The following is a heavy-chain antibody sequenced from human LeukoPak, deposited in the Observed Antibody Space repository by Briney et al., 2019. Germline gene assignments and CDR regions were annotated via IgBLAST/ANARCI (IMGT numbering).Heavy chain of an antibody. Sequence: SETLSLTCAVSGGSISSSNWWSWVRQPPGKGLEWIGEIYHSGSTNYNPSLKSRVTISVDTSKNQFSLELSSVTAADTAVYYCARVSVGATKYMGYWGQGTLVTVSS. J-gene: IGHJ4*02. D-gene: IGHD1-26*01. CDR2: IYHSGST. V-gene: IGHV4-4*02. CDR1: GGSISSSNW. CDR3: ARVSVGATKYMGY.